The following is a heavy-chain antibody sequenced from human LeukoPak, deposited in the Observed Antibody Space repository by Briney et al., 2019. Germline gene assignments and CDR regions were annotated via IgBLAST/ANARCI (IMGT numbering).Heavy chain of an antibody. Sequence: GGSLRLSCAASGFTFSNYAMSWIRQAPGKGLEWVSAITGGGSGIYYADSMKSRFTISRDNSKNTLYLQINSLRAEDTAVYYCAKWGDYDVLTGYYVSDYWGQGTLVTVSS. CDR2: ITGGGSGI. V-gene: IGHV3-23*01. CDR3: AKWGDYDVLTGYYVSDY. D-gene: IGHD3-9*01. CDR1: GFTFSNYA. J-gene: IGHJ4*02.